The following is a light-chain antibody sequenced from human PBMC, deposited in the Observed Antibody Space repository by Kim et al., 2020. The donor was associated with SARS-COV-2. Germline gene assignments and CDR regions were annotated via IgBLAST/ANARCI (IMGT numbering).Light chain of an antibody. CDR3: NSRDSSGTL. J-gene: IGLJ2*01. CDR2: NSN. CDR1: SLRNYF. V-gene: IGLV3-19*01. Sequence: SSELTQDPAVSVALGQTVRITCQGDSLRNYFASWYQQKPGQAPKLVIYNSNNRPSGIPDRISGSTSGNTASLTIAGAQAEDEADYYCNSRDSSGTLFSGGTQLTVL.